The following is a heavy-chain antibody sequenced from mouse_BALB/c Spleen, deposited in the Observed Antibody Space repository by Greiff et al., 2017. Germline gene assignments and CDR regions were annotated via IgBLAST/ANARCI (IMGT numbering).Heavy chain of an antibody. CDR3: ASIYYGYDYYAMDY. Sequence: VHLVESGPGLVAPSQSLSITCTVSGFSLTGYGVNWVRQPPGKGLEWLGMIWGDGSTDYNSDLKSRLSISKDNSKSQVFLKMNSLQTNDTARYYCASIYYGYDYYAMDYWGQGTSVTVSS. CDR2: IWGDGST. CDR1: GFSLTGYG. D-gene: IGHD2-2*01. V-gene: IGHV2-6-7*01. J-gene: IGHJ4*01.